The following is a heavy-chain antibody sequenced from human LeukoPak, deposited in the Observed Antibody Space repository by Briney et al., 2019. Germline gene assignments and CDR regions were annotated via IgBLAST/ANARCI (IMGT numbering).Heavy chain of an antibody. D-gene: IGHD3-22*01. Sequence: GGSLRLSCAASGFTFSSYAMSWFRQAPGKGLEWVSAISGSGGSTYYADSVKGRFTISRDNSKNTLYLQMNSLRAEDTAVYYCAKELSYYDSSGFHFDYWGQGTLVTVSS. CDR2: ISGSGGST. CDR3: AKELSYYDSSGFHFDY. CDR1: GFTFSSYA. J-gene: IGHJ4*02. V-gene: IGHV3-23*01.